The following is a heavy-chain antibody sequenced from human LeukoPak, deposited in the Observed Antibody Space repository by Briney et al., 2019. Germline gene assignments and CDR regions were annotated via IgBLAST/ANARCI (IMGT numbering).Heavy chain of an antibody. CDR2: MNPNSGNT. J-gene: IGHJ4*02. V-gene: IGHV1-8*01. D-gene: IGHD3-22*01. CDR3: ARDSPDDYYDSSGYCLDY. Sequence: ASVKVSCKASEYTFTSYDINWVRQATGQGLEWMGWMNPNSGNTGYAQKFQGRVTITADESTSTAYMELSSLRSEDTAVYYCARDSPDDYYDSSGYCLDYWGQGTLVTVSS. CDR1: EYTFTSYD.